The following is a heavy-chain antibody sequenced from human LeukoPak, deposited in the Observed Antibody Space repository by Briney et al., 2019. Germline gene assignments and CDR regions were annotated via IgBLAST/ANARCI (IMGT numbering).Heavy chain of an antibody. CDR1: GGSVSGYY. CDR3: ARGAGWLPLV. Sequence: SETLSLTCAVDGGSVSGYYWHWIRQPPGKGLEWIGEINHSGSTNYNPSLKSRVTISVDTSKSQFSLKLSSVTAADTAVYYCARGAGWLPLVWGQGTLVTVSS. D-gene: IGHD5-24*01. J-gene: IGHJ4*02. V-gene: IGHV4-34*01. CDR2: INHSGST.